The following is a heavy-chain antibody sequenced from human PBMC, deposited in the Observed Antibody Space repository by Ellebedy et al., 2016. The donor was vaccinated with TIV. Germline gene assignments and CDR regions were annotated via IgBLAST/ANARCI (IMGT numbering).Heavy chain of an antibody. Sequence: AASVKVSCKASGYTFTTYAMHWVRQAPAQRLEWMGWINAGNGNTKYSQKFQGRVTITRDTSASTAYMELSSLRSEDTAVYYCARLSRVYDSSGYNWFDPWGQGTLVTVSS. CDR1: GYTFTTYA. CDR3: ARLSRVYDSSGYNWFDP. CDR2: INAGNGNT. J-gene: IGHJ5*02. V-gene: IGHV1-3*01. D-gene: IGHD3-22*01.